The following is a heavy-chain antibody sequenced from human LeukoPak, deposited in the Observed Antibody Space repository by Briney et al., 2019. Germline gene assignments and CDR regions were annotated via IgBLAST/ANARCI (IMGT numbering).Heavy chain of an antibody. CDR2: IYYSGST. Sequence: SETLSLTCSVSGGSIRSYYWSWIRQPPGKRLEWIGYIYYSGSTNYNPSLKSRVTVSVDTSKNQFSLKLRSVTAADTAVYYCARGNVDTAHRYYFDYWGQGTLVTVSS. V-gene: IGHV4-59*01. J-gene: IGHJ4*02. CDR3: ARGNVDTAHRYYFDY. D-gene: IGHD5-18*01. CDR1: GGSIRSYY.